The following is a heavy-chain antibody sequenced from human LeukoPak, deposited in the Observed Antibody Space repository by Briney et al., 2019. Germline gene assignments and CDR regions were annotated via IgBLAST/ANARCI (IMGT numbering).Heavy chain of an antibody. J-gene: IGHJ6*03. D-gene: IGHD2-21*01. CDR3: ASCSYYYFYMDV. V-gene: IGHV4-39*01. CDR2: IYYSGST. CDR1: GVSISSSDYY. Sequence: SETLSLTCTVSGVSISSSDYYWGWIRQPPGKGLEWIGSIYYSGSTYYNPSLKSRVTIFVDTSKNQFSLKLSSLTAADTAVYFCASCSYYYFYMDVWGKGTTVTVSS.